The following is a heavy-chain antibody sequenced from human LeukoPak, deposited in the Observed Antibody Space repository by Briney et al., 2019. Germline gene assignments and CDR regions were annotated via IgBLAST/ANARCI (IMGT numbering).Heavy chain of an antibody. CDR2: INWNGGST. V-gene: IGHV3-20*04. Sequence: PGGSLRLSCAASGFTFDDYGMSWVRQAPGKGLEWVSGINWNGGSTGYADSVKGRFTISRDNAKNSLYLQMNSLRAEDTAVYYCARDFESGSYPFVYFDYWGQGTLVTVSS. J-gene: IGHJ4*02. CDR1: GFTFDDYG. D-gene: IGHD1-26*01. CDR3: ARDFESGSYPFVYFDY.